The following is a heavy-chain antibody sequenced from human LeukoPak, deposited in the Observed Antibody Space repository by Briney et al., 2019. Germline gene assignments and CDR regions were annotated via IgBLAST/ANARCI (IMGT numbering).Heavy chain of an antibody. J-gene: IGHJ4*02. V-gene: IGHV4-59*01. CDR3: ARVRRITGTTDFDY. CDR2: IYYSGST. CDR1: GGSISSYY. Sequence: PSETLSLTCTVSGGSISSYYWSWIRQPPGKGLEWIGYIYYSGSTNYNPSLKSRVTISVDTSKNQFSLKLSSLTAADTAVYYCARVRRITGTTDFDYWGQGTLVTVSS. D-gene: IGHD1-20*01.